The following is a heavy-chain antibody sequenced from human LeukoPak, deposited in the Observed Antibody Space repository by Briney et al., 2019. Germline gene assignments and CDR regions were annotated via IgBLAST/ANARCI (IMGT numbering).Heavy chain of an antibody. D-gene: IGHD1-26*01. CDR1: GFTFDDYA. CDR2: ISWNSGSI. V-gene: IGHV3-9*01. CDR3: AKDHTEWEHFEC. Sequence: GRSLRLSCAASGFTFDDYAMPWVRQAPGKGLEWVSGISWNSGSIGYADSVKGRFTISRDNAKNSLYLQMNSMRAEDTVLYYCAKDHTEWEHFECWGQGTLVTVSS. J-gene: IGHJ4*02.